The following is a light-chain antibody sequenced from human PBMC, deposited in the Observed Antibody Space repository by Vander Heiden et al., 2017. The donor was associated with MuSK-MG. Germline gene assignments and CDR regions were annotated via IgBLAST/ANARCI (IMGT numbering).Light chain of an antibody. CDR3: STWDDSRSAQV. CDR1: SNNIGSYA. Sequence: QSALPQGASVSGTVGQKVTLSGTGSSNNIGSYAVGWYQQKSPGARNSVFFGSPRLSGIPDRFSGSKSGTTATLTISGLQPEDEADYYCSTWDDSRSAQVFGGGTKLTVL. J-gene: IGLJ2*01. V-gene: IGLV1-44*01. CDR2: GS.